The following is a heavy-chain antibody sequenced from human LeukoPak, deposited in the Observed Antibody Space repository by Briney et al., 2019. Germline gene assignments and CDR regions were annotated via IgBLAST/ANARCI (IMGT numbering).Heavy chain of an antibody. CDR2: INHSGST. CDR1: GGSFSGYY. CDR3: ASVYFGRSAAGTSRLY. D-gene: IGHD6-13*01. J-gene: IGHJ4*02. Sequence: SETLSLTCAVYGGSFSGYYWSWIRQPPGKGLEWIGEINHSGSTNYNPSLKSRVTISVDTSKNQFSLKLSSVTAADTAVYYCASVYFGRSAAGTSRLYWGQGTLVTVSS. V-gene: IGHV4-34*01.